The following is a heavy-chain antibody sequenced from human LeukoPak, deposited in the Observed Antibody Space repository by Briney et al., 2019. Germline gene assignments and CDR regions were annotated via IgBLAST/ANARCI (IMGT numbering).Heavy chain of an antibody. CDR1: GGSFSGYY. D-gene: IGHD5-18*01. J-gene: IGHJ4*02. CDR3: ARGGIRPKSPNYFDY. V-gene: IGHV4-34*01. Sequence: PSETLSLTCAVYGGSFSGYYWSWIRQPPGKGLEWIGEINHSGSTNYNPSLKSRVTISVDTSKNQFSLKLSSVTAADTAVYYCARGGIRPKSPNYFDYWGQGTLVTVSS. CDR2: INHSGST.